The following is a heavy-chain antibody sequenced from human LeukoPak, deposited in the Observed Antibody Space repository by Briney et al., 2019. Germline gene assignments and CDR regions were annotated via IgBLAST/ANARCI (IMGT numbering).Heavy chain of an antibody. CDR1: GGSISTYY. Sequence: SETLSLTCTVSGGSISTYYWSWIRQPAGKGLEWIGRIYTSGSTNYNPSLKSRITMSVDTSKNQFSLKLSSVTAADTAVYYCARSPDSTGYPYYFVYWGQGTLVTVSS. D-gene: IGHD3-22*01. CDR3: ARSPDSTGYPYYFVY. CDR2: IYTSGST. V-gene: IGHV4-4*07. J-gene: IGHJ4*02.